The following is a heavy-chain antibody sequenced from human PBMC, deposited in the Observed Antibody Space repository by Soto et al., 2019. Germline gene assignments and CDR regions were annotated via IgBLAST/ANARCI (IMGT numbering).Heavy chain of an antibody. CDR2: IYYSGST. D-gene: IGHD4-17*01. Sequence: SETLSLTCSVSGGSISSSGHYWGWIRQPPGKGLEWIGSIYYSGSTYYNPSLKSRVTISVDTSKNQFSLKLSSVTAADTAVYYCAKMTTYYFDYWGQGTLVTVSS. V-gene: IGHV4-39*01. CDR3: AKMTTYYFDY. CDR1: GGSISSSGHY. J-gene: IGHJ4*02.